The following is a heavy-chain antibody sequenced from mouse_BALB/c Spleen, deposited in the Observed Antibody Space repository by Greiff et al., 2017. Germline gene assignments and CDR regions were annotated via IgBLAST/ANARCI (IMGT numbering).Heavy chain of an antibody. J-gene: IGHJ4*01. CDR2: IDPSDSYT. CDR3: AKGRYGNYYAMDY. Sequence: QVQLQQSGAELVKPGASVKLSCKASGYTFTSYWMHWVKQRPGQGLEWIGEIDPSDSYTNYNQKFKGKATLTVDKSSSTAYMQLSSLTSEDSAVYYCAKGRYGNYYAMDYWGQGTSVTVSS. V-gene: IGHV1-69*02. D-gene: IGHD2-1*01. CDR1: GYTFTSYW.